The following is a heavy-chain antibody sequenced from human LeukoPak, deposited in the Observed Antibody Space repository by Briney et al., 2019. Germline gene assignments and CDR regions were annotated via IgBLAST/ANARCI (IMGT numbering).Heavy chain of an antibody. D-gene: IGHD6-19*01. CDR3: AREGSSGWLFDY. CDR1: GGSISSYY. V-gene: IGHV4-4*07. J-gene: IGHJ4*02. CDR2: IYTSGST. Sequence: SETLSLTCTVSGGSISSYYWSWIRQPAGKGLEWIGRIYTSGSTNYNPSLKSRGTMSADTSKNQFSLKLSSVTAADTAVYYCAREGSSGWLFDYWGQGTLVTVSS.